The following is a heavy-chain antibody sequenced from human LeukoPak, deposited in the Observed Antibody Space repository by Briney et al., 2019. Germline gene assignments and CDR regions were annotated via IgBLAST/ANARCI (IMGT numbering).Heavy chain of an antibody. CDR3: ARAWGITPAGPSRLMHF. CDR2: ISGNGGST. J-gene: IGHJ6*02. V-gene: IGHV3-64*01. CDR1: GFIFSNYA. D-gene: IGHD3-10*01. Sequence: GGSLRLSCAASGFIFSNYAMHWVRQAPGKGLEFVSAISGNGGSTYYGSSVKGRFTMSRDNFKSTLYLQMGSLKAEDMAVYYCARAWGITPAGPSRLMHFWGRGPTVTVSS.